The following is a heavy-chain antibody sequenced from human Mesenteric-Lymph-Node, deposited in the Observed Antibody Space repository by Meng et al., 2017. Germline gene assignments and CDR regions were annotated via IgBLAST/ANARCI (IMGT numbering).Heavy chain of an antibody. D-gene: IGHD1-7*01. CDR1: GGSITTHW. J-gene: IGHJ4*02. Sequence: QVKFQGPGPGLVKPSGTLSLPCAVSGGSITTHWWSWVRQPPGKGLEWIGEVYHRGDTNYNPSLKSRVDISVDKSKNQFYLSLFSVTAADTAVYYCGRDQGRELINHWGQGTLVTVSS. V-gene: IGHV4-4*02. CDR3: GRDQGRELINH. CDR2: VYHRGDT.